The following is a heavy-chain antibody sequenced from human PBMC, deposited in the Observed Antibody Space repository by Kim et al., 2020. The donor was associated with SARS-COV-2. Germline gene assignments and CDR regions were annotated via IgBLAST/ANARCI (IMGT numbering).Heavy chain of an antibody. J-gene: IGHJ4*02. V-gene: IGHV3-48*03. D-gene: IGHD4-17*01. CDR3: TRDNPTVADFDS. Sequence: YADSGEVRFSIFRDNAKNSLFLQMNSLRAEDTAVYYCTRDNPTVADFDSWGQGTLVTISS.